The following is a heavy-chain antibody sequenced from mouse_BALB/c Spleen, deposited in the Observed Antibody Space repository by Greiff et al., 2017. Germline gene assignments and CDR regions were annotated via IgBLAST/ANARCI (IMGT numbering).Heavy chain of an antibody. D-gene: IGHD1-1*01. CDR2: ISTYYGDA. J-gene: IGHJ4*01. Sequence: QVQLQQSGAELVRPGVSVTISCKGSGYTFTDYAMHWVKQSHAKSLEWIGVISTYYGDASYNQKFKGKATMTVDKSSSTAYMELARLTSEDSAIYYCARSTVVMDYWGQGTSVTVSA. CDR1: GYTFTDYA. V-gene: IGHV1S137*01. CDR3: ARSTVVMDY.